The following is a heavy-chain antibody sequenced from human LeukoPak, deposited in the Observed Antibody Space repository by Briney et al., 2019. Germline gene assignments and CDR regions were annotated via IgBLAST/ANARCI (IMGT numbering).Heavy chain of an antibody. V-gene: IGHV4-34*01. CDR1: GGSFSGYY. Sequence: SETLSLACAVYGGSFSGYYWSWIRQPPGKGLEWIGEINHSGSTNYNPSLKSRVTISVDTSKNQFSLKLSSVTAADTAVYYCARGHGSNYYDSSGYYYDFDYWGQGTLVTVSS. CDR3: ARGHGSNYYDSSGYYYDFDY. CDR2: INHSGST. D-gene: IGHD3-22*01. J-gene: IGHJ4*02.